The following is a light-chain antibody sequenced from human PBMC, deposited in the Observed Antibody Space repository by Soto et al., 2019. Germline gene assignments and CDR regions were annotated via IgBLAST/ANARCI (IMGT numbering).Light chain of an antibody. CDR1: SSDVGSYNY. Sequence: QSVLTQPASVSGSPGQSIIISCTGTSSDVGSYNYVSWYQQHPGKAPKLMIYEVSDRPSGISSRFSGSKSGNTASLTISGLQTEDEADYYCSSYTSSSTLFGTGTKLTVL. CDR3: SSYTSSSTL. V-gene: IGLV2-14*01. CDR2: EVS. J-gene: IGLJ1*01.